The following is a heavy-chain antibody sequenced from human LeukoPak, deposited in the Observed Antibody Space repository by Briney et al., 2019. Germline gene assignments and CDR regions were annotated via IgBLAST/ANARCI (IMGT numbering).Heavy chain of an antibody. Sequence: GASVKVSCKASGYTFTGYYMHWVRQAPGQGLEWMGWINPNSGGTNYAQKFQGRVTMTRDTSISTAYMELSRLRSGDTAVYYCARASQYYYDSSGYSGLYYGMDVWGQGTTVTVSS. CDR1: GYTFTGYY. CDR2: INPNSGGT. D-gene: IGHD3-22*01. J-gene: IGHJ6*02. V-gene: IGHV1-2*02. CDR3: ARASQYYYDSSGYSGLYYGMDV.